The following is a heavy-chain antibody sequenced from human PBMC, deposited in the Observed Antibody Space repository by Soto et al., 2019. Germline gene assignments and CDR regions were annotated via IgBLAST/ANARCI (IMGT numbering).Heavy chain of an antibody. J-gene: IGHJ6*02. CDR3: ARALLSEGITIFGVVPGYYGMDV. CDR1: GYTFTSYY. CDR2: INPSGGST. V-gene: IGHV1-46*01. Sequence: ASVKVSCNASGYTFTSYYMHWVRHAPGQGLECMGIINPSGGSTSYAQKFQGRVTMTRDTSTSTVYMELSSLRSEDTAVYYCARALLSEGITIFGVVPGYYGMDVWGQGTTVTVSS. D-gene: IGHD3-3*01.